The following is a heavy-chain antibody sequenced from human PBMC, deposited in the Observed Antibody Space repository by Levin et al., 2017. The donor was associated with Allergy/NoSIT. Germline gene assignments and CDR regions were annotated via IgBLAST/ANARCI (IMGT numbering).Heavy chain of an antibody. Sequence: GGSLRLSCEASGFTFSRYSMNWVRQAPGKGLEWVSSISSDSRYIFYAVSMKGRFTISRDNAKNSLYLQMNSLRAEDTAVYYCAKDDVDTAMVLFDHWGQGTLITVSS. CDR1: GFTFSRYS. D-gene: IGHD5-18*01. CDR2: ISSDSRYI. CDR3: AKDDVDTAMVLFDH. V-gene: IGHV3-21*01. J-gene: IGHJ4*02.